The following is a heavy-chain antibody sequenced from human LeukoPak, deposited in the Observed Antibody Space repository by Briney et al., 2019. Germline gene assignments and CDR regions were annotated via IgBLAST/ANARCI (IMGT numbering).Heavy chain of an antibody. Sequence: SVKVSCKASGGTFSSYAISWVRQAPGQGLEWMGGIIPIFGTANYAQKFQGRVTITTDESTSTAYMELSSLRSEDTAVYYCARGGRLGYCSSTSCSATYYYYYMDVWGKGTTVTVSS. D-gene: IGHD2-2*01. V-gene: IGHV1-69*05. CDR2: IIPIFGTA. J-gene: IGHJ6*03. CDR3: ARGGRLGYCSSTSCSATYYYYYMDV. CDR1: GGTFSSYA.